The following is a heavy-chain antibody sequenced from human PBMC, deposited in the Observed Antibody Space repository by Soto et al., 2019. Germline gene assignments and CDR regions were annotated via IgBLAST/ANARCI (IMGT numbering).Heavy chain of an antibody. CDR2: ISYDGSNK. D-gene: IGHD3-22*01. CDR3: AKEGLVVVIANWFDP. J-gene: IGHJ5*02. V-gene: IGHV3-30*18. CDR1: GFTCSSYG. Sequence: QVQLVESGGGVVQPGRSLRLSCAASGFTCSSYGMHWVRQAPGKGLEWVAVISYDGSNKHYADSVKGRFTISRDNSKNTLYLQMNSLRAEDTAVYYCAKEGLVVVIANWFDPWGQGTLVTVSS.